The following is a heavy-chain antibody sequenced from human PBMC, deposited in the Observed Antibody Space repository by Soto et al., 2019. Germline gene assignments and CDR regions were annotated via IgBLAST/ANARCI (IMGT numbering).Heavy chain of an antibody. J-gene: IGHJ5*02. CDR2: MNPNSGNT. D-gene: IGHD2-2*01. CDR3: ARGQVVVVPAAMAWFDP. Sequence: QVQLVQSGAEVKKPGASVKVSCKASGYTFTSYDINWVRQATGQGLEWMGWMNPNSGNTGYAQKFQGRVNMTRNTSISTAYMELSSLRSEDTAVYYCARGQVVVVPAAMAWFDPWGQGTLVTVSS. CDR1: GYTFTSYD. V-gene: IGHV1-8*01.